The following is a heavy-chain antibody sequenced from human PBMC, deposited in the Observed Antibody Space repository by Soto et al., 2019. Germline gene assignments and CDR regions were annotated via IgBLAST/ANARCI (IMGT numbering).Heavy chain of an antibody. CDR2: ISGYNGKT. CDR1: GYTISMSG. J-gene: IGHJ6*02. Sequence: ASVKVCCKSPGYTISMSGIRWVRQAPEQGLEWMGWISGYNGKTNYEQKFQDRVTMTTDTSTNMAYMELRSLRTDDTAVYYCATALYTFGPDDYYYYGLDVWGQGTTVTVSS. CDR3: ATALYTFGPDDYYYYGLDV. D-gene: IGHD3-16*02. V-gene: IGHV1-18*01.